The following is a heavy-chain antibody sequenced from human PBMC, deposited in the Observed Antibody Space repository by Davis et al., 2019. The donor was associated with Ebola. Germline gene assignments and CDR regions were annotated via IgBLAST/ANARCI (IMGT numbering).Heavy chain of an antibody. CDR3: ATDLSRGDCTGASCYGGNYYYRMDV. CDR1: GYNYNDFG. CDR2: IGGFNGNT. V-gene: IGHV1-18*01. J-gene: IGHJ6*02. D-gene: IGHD2-2*01. Sequence: AASVKVSCKASGYNYNDFGVTWVRQAPGEGLEWMGWIGGFNGNTYYAQGFKDRITMTTDTSTATAYMELRSLRPDDTAIYYCATDLSRGDCTGASCYGGNYYYRMDVWGQGTSVTVSS.